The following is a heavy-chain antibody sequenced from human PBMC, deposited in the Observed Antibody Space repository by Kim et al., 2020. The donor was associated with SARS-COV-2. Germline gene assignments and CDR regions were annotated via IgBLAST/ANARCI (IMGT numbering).Heavy chain of an antibody. CDR1: GFTFSSYG. Sequence: GGSLRLSCAASGFTFSSYGMHWVRQAPGKGLEWVAVISYDGSNKYYADSVKGRFTISRDNSKNTLYLQMNSLRAEDTAVYYCARKHYYGSGIGDAFDIWGQGTMVTVSS. V-gene: IGHV3-33*05. D-gene: IGHD3-10*01. CDR3: ARKHYYGSGIGDAFDI. J-gene: IGHJ3*02. CDR2: ISYDGSNK.